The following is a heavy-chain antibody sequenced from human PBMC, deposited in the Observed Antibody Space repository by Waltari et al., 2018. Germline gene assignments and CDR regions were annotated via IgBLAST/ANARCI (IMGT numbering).Heavy chain of an antibody. CDR2: IYYSGST. CDR3: ARDSSSSEDRTHFDY. J-gene: IGHJ4*02. Sequence: QVQLQESGPGLVKPSETLSLTCTLSGGSISSYYWSWIRPPPGKGLEWIGYIYYSGSTNYNPSLKSRVTISVDTSRNQFSLKLSSVTAADTAVYYCARDSSSSEDRTHFDYWGQGTLVTVSS. D-gene: IGHD6-6*01. V-gene: IGHV4-59*01. CDR1: GGSISSYY.